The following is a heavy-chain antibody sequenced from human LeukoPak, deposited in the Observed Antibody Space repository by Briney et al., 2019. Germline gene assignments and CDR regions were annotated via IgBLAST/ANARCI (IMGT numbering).Heavy chain of an antibody. V-gene: IGHV4-39*07. CDR1: GGSISSSHYY. Sequence: SETLSLTCTVSGGSISSSHYYWSWIRQPPGKGLEWIGEINHSGSTNYNPSLKSRVTISVDTSKNQFSLKLSSVTAADTAVYYCASPRGYSYGYSYWGQGTLVTVSS. J-gene: IGHJ4*02. CDR3: ASPRGYSYGYSY. CDR2: INHSGST. D-gene: IGHD5-18*01.